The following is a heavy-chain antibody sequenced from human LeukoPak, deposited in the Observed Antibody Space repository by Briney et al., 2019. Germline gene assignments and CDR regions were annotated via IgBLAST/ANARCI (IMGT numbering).Heavy chain of an antibody. V-gene: IGHV3-49*04. CDR3: TKGGAGDY. Sequence: GGSLRLSCTVSGFTFGDYAMGWVRQAPGKGLECVGFIRSKAYGGTTEHAASVKGRFTISRDDSKSIAYLQMNSLKTEDTAVYFCTKGGAGDYWGQGTLVTVSS. D-gene: IGHD1-26*01. CDR1: GFTFGDYA. CDR2: IRSKAYGGTT. J-gene: IGHJ4*02.